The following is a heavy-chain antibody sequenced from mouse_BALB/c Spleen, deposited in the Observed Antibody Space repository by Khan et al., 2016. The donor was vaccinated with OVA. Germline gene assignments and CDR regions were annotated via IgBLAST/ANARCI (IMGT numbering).Heavy chain of an antibody. CDR2: INPATDYT. Sequence: QVQLKESGAELAKPGASVKMSCKASGYIFTSYWMHWVKQRPGQGLEWIGYINPATDYTEYNQKFKNKATLTADKSSSTAYMQLSSLTSEDSAVYYCVSRDNSYAWFTYWGQGTLVTVSA. J-gene: IGHJ3*01. D-gene: IGHD2-12*01. V-gene: IGHV1-7*01. CDR1: GYIFTSYW. CDR3: VSRDNSYAWFTY.